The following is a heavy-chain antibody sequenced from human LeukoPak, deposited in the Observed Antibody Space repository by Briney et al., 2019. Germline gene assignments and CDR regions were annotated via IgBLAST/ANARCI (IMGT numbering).Heavy chain of an antibody. CDR3: ARLASGSYGPLTPFDY. Sequence: PSETLSLTCSVSGGSISGYYWSWIRQPPGQGLEWIGYIYYSGSTNYNPSLKSRVIISVDTSKNQFSLRLSSVTAADTAVYYSARLASGSYGPLTPFDYWGQGTLVTVSS. D-gene: IGHD1-26*01. J-gene: IGHJ4*02. V-gene: IGHV4-59*08. CDR2: IYYSGST. CDR1: GGSISGYY.